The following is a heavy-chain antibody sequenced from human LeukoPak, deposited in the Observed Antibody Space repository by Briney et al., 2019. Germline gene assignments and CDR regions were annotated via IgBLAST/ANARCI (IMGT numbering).Heavy chain of an antibody. CDR3: AREGNLFDY. V-gene: IGHV3-48*02. CDR1: GFTFSSHS. Sequence: GGSLRLSCAAAGFTFSSHSMTWVRQAPGKGLEWISYISSSSSTIYYAGSVQGRFTISRDNARNSLYLEMNSLGDEDTAVYYCAREGNLFDYWGQGTLVTVSS. D-gene: IGHD6-13*01. J-gene: IGHJ4*02. CDR2: ISSSSSTI.